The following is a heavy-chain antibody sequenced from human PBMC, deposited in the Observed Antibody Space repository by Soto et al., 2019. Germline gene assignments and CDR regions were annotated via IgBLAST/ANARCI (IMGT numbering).Heavy chain of an antibody. J-gene: IGHJ3*02. D-gene: IGHD3-22*01. CDR1: GFTFSSYG. CDR3: ATHYYDSSGYGAFDT. CDR2: ISYDGSNK. Sequence: PGGSLRLSCAASGFTFSSYGMHWVRQAPGKGLEWVAVISYDGSNKYYADSVKGRFTISRDNSKNTLYLQMNSLRAEDTAVYYCATHYYDSSGYGAFDTWGQGTM. V-gene: IGHV3-30*03.